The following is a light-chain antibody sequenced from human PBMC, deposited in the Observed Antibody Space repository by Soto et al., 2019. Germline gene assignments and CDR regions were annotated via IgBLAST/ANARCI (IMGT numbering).Light chain of an antibody. V-gene: IGKV3D-11*01. CDR2: DAS. CDR3: QQRSNCLFT. J-gene: IGKJ3*01. CDR1: QGVSSY. Sequence: EIVSTQSPATLSLSPGERATLSCRASQGVSSYLAWYQQKPGQAPRLLIYDASNRATGIPARFSGSGPGTDFTLTISSLEPEDFAVYYCQQRSNCLFTFGPGTKVDIK.